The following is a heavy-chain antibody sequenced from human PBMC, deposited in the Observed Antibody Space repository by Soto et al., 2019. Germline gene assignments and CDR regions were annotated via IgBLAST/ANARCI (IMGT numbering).Heavy chain of an antibody. V-gene: IGHV1-3*01. J-gene: IGHJ4*02. Sequence: ASVKVSCKASGYTFTSYAMHWVRQAPGQRLEWMGWINAGNGNTKYSQKVQGRVTITRDTSASTAYMELSSLRSEDTAVYYCARVRIFGSGLDYWGQGTLVTVSS. D-gene: IGHD3-3*01. CDR1: GYTFTSYA. CDR2: INAGNGNT. CDR3: ARVRIFGSGLDY.